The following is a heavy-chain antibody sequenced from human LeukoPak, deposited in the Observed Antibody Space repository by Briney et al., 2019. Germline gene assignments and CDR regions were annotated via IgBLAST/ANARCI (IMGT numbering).Heavy chain of an antibody. CDR2: INHSGST. J-gene: IGHJ4*02. V-gene: IGHV4-34*01. D-gene: IGHD3-22*01. Sequence: SETLPLTCAVYGGSFSGYYWSWIRQPPGKGLEWIGEINHSGSTNYNPSLKSRVTISVDTSKKQFSLKLSSVTAADTAVYYCVTYYFDSSGPKKNYWGQGTLVTVSS. CDR1: GGSFSGYY. CDR3: VTYYFDSSGPKKNY.